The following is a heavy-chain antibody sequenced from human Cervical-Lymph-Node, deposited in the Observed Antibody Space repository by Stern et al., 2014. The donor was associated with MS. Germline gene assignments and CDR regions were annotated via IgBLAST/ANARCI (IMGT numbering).Heavy chain of an antibody. J-gene: IGHJ4*02. V-gene: IGHV3-23*04. Sequence: EVQLVESGGSLVQPGGSLRLSCAASGFTFSSYAMSWVRKAPGKGLEWVSAISGSGDSTYYADSVKGRFTISRDNSKNTLYLQMNSLRADDTAVYYCAKEGILVASFDYWGQGTLVTVSS. CDR1: GFTFSSYA. D-gene: IGHD6-19*01. CDR2: ISGSGDST. CDR3: AKEGILVASFDY.